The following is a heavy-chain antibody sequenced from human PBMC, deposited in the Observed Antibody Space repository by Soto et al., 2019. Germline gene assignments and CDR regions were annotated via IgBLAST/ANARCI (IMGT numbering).Heavy chain of an antibody. CDR2: ISGTGYST. CDR1: GFTFTGYS. J-gene: IGHJ4*02. Sequence: VQVLESGGDLVQPGGSLRLSCAASGFTFTGYSMSWVRQAPGKGLEWVSGISGTGYSTYYADTVQGRFTISRDNSKNTLYFQMDSLRAEDTALYYCARSLGDHWNEYDFDYWGQGTLVTVSS. V-gene: IGHV3-23*01. D-gene: IGHD1-1*01. CDR3: ARSLGDHWNEYDFDY.